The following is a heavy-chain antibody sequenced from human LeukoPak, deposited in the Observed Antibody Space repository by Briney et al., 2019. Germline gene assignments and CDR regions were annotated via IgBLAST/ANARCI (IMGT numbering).Heavy chain of an antibody. CDR1: GFTFSSYS. CDR2: ISSSSSYI. J-gene: IGHJ5*02. CDR3: ARDRRIQLWLAWFDP. Sequence: GGSLRLSCPASGFTFSSYSMNWVRQAPGKGLEWVSSISSSSSYIYYADSVKGRFTISRDNAKNSLYLQMNSLRAEDTAVYYCARDRRIQLWLAWFDPWGQGTLVTVSP. V-gene: IGHV3-21*01. D-gene: IGHD5-18*01.